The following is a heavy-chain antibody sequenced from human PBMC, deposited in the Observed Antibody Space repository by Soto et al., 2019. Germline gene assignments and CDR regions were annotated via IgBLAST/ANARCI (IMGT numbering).Heavy chain of an antibody. J-gene: IGHJ4*02. V-gene: IGHV3-30*18. D-gene: IGHD2-15*01. CDR2: ISYDGSNK. CDR3: AKGARVVAASPTDY. CDR1: GFTFSRYG. Sequence: QVQLVESGGGVVQPGRSLRLSCAASGFTFSRYGMHWVRQAPGRGLEWVAVISYDGSNKYYADSVKGRFTISRDNSKNTLYLQMNSLRAEDTALYYCAKGARVVAASPTDYWGQGTLVTVSS.